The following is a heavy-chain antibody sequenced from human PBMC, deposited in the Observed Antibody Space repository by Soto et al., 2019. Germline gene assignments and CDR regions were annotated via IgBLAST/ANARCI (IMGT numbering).Heavy chain of an antibody. J-gene: IGHJ3*02. D-gene: IGHD5-12*01. CDR1: GFTVSSNY. Sequence: GGSLRLSCVASGFTVSSNYMTWVRQAPGKGLEWVSVIYGDGGTYYADSVKGRFTISRHNSKNTLYLQMNSLRPEDTAVYYCARGSSGYGYDAFDIWGQGTMVTVSS. CDR3: ARGSSGYGYDAFDI. V-gene: IGHV3-53*04. CDR2: IYGDGGT.